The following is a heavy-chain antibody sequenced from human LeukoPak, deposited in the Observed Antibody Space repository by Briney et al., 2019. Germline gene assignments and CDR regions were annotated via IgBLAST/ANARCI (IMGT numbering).Heavy chain of an antibody. V-gene: IGHV3-21*04. D-gene: IGHD6-19*01. Sequence: GGSLRLSCAASGFTFSSYSMNWVRQAPGKGLEWVSSISSSSSYIYYADSVKGRFTISRDNAKNSLYLQMNNLRAEDTALYYCARRIAVAGGGIAFDLWGQGTMVTVSS. CDR1: GFTFSSYS. CDR2: ISSSSSYI. CDR3: ARRIAVAGGGIAFDL. J-gene: IGHJ3*01.